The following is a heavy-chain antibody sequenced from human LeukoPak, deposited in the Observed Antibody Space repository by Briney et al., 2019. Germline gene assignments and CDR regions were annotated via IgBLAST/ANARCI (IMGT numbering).Heavy chain of an antibody. CDR2: IRSKAYGGTT. CDR3: TRSPYSSSWIGYYYYMDV. J-gene: IGHJ6*03. D-gene: IGHD6-13*01. V-gene: IGHV3-49*04. Sequence: GGSLRLSCTASGFTFGDYAMSWVRQAPGKGLEWVGFIRSKAYGGTTEYAASVKGRFTISRDDSKSIAYLQMNSLKTEDTAVYYCTRSPYSSSWIGYYYYMDVWGKGTTVTVSS. CDR1: GFTFGDYA.